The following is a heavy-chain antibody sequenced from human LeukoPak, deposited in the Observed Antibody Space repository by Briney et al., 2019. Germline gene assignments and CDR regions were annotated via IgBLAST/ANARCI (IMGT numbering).Heavy chain of an antibody. Sequence: GGSMRLSCAASGLSLSVNYMSWVSQSPGRGLLWFSNIYRDGNTYYADPVNGRFSISRDDYKNTLYLEMNSLRAEDTALYYCARYTFRAVDIWGQGSMVTVSS. CDR2: IYRDGNT. CDR3: ARYTFRAVDI. J-gene: IGHJ3*02. D-gene: IGHD3-10*01. V-gene: IGHV3-53*01. CDR1: GLSLSVNY.